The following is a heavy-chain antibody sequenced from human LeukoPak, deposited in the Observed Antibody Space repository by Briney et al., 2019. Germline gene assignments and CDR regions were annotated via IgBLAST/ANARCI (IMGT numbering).Heavy chain of an antibody. D-gene: IGHD6-19*01. CDR1: GYTFTGYY. V-gene: IGHV1-2*02. CDR2: INPNSGDT. CDR3: ARPPSSSGYFDY. J-gene: IGHJ4*01. Sequence: ASVKVSCKASGYTFTGYYMHWVRQAPGQGLEWMGWINPNSGDTHYAQNFRGRVTMTSDTSVSTAYMELSRLTSDDTALYFCARPPSSSGYFDYWGHGTPVTVST.